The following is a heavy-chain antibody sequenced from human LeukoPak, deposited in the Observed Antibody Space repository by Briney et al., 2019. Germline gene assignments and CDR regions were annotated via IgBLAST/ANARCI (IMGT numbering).Heavy chain of an antibody. V-gene: IGHV7-4-1*02. CDR2: INTNTGNP. CDR3: ARDRYCSGGSCYSNYYGMDV. CDR1: GYTFTSYA. Sequence: GASVKVSCKASGYTFTSYAMNWVRQAPGQGLEWMGWINTNTGNPTYAQGFTGRFVFSLDTSVSTAYLQISSLKAEDTAVYYCARDRYCSGGSCYSNYYGMDVWGQGTTVTVSS. D-gene: IGHD2-15*01. J-gene: IGHJ6*02.